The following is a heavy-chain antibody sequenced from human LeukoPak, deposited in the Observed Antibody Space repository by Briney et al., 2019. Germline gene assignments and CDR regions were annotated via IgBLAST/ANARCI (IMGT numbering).Heavy chain of an antibody. CDR2: IYHSGST. Sequence: PSETLSLTCAVSGGSISSGGYSWSWIRQPPGKGLGWIGYIYHSGSTYYNPSLKSRVTISVDRSKNQFSLKLSSVTAADTAAYYCARAREMALIDYWGQGTLVTVSS. CDR1: GGSISSGGYS. CDR3: ARAREMALIDY. J-gene: IGHJ4*02. D-gene: IGHD5-24*01. V-gene: IGHV4-30-2*01.